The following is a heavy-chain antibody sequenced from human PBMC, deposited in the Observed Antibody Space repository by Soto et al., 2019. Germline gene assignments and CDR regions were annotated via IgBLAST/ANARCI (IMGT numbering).Heavy chain of an antibody. V-gene: IGHV3-33*01. CDR1: GFTFSSYG. Sequence: QVQLVESGGGVVQPGRSLRLSCAASGFTFSSYGMHWVRQAPGKGLEWVAVIWYDGSNKYYADSVKGRFTISRDNSKNTLYLQMNSLRAEDTAVYYCARDYCDYRAYGMDVWGQGTTVTVSS. D-gene: IGHD4-17*01. J-gene: IGHJ6*02. CDR3: ARDYCDYRAYGMDV. CDR2: IWYDGSNK.